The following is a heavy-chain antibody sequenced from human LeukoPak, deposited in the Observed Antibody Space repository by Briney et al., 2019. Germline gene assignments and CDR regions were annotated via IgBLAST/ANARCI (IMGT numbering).Heavy chain of an antibody. J-gene: IGHJ4*02. Sequence: GESLKISRKGSGYSFTSYWITWVRQMPGKGLEWMGRIDPTDSYTNYSPSFQGHVTISADKSISTAYLQWSSLKASDTAIYYCARHPGSLVIFDYWGQGTLVTVSS. V-gene: IGHV5-10-1*01. CDR2: IDPTDSYT. D-gene: IGHD3-16*01. CDR1: GYSFTSYW. CDR3: ARHPGSLVIFDY.